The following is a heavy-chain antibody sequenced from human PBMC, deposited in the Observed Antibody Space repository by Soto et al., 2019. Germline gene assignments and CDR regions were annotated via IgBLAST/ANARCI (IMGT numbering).Heavy chain of an antibody. J-gene: IGHJ4*02. CDR2: IIPIFGTA. CDR3: ASLEYYYDSSGYSEGY. CDR1: GGTFSSYA. V-gene: IGHV1-69*13. Sequence: GASVKVSCKASGGTFSSYAISWVRQAPGQGLEWMGGIIPIFGTANYAQKFQGRVTITADESTSTAYMELSSLRSEDTAVYYCASLEYYYDSSGYSEGYWGQGTLVTVSS. D-gene: IGHD3-22*01.